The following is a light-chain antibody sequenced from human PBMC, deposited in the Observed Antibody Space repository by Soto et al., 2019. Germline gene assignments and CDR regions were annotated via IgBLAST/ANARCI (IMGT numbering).Light chain of an antibody. CDR3: QQRGTF. V-gene: IGKV3-11*01. Sequence: DIVLTQSPATLSLSPGERATLSCRASQSVNKYLAWYQQKPGQAPRLLIYDASNGATGIPARFSGRGSGTDFTLTISSLEPEDFAVYYCQQRGTFFGPGTKVDIK. CDR2: DAS. J-gene: IGKJ3*01. CDR1: QSVNKY.